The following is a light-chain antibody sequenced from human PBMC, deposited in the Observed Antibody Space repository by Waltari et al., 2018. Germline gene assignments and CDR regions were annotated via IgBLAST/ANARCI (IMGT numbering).Light chain of an antibody. CDR2: GAS. CDR1: QSITKRH. CDR3: QQYGSSILYT. V-gene: IGKV3-20*01. Sequence: EVVLTQSPGTLSLSPGEKATLSCRASQSITKRHLAWYQQKPGQAPRLLIYGASSRAAGIPDRFSGSGSGTDFTLTINRLEPDEFAVYYCQQYGSSILYTFGQGTKLEIE. J-gene: IGKJ2*01.